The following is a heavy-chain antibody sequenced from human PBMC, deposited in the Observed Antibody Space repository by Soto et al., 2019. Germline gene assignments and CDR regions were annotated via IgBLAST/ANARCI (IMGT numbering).Heavy chain of an antibody. CDR3: ARHPIMITFGGVIVFNNWFDP. D-gene: IGHD3-16*02. V-gene: IGHV1-2*02. Sequence: QVQLVQSGAEVKKPGASVKVSCKASGDTFTGYYMHWVRQAPGQGLEWMGWISPNSGGTNYAQKFQRRVTMTRETSISTAYMELSRLRSDDTAVYYCARHPIMITFGGVIVFNNWFDPWGQGTLVTVSS. CDR2: ISPNSGGT. CDR1: GDTFTGYY. J-gene: IGHJ5*02.